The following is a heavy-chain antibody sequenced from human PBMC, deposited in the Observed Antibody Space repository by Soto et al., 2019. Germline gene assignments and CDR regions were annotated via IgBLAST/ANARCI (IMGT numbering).Heavy chain of an antibody. Sequence: VGSLRLSCAASGFTFSSYWMSWVRQAPGKGLEWVANIKQDGSEKYYVDSVKGRFTISRDNAKNSLYLQMNSLRAEDTAVYYCARDPVGTTGSDAFDIWGQGTMVTVSS. V-gene: IGHV3-7*01. CDR1: GFTFSSYW. D-gene: IGHD4-17*01. CDR2: IKQDGSEK. J-gene: IGHJ3*02. CDR3: ARDPVGTTGSDAFDI.